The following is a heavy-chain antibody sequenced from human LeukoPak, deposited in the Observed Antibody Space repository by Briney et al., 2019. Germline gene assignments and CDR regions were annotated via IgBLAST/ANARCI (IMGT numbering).Heavy chain of an antibody. J-gene: IGHJ4*02. Sequence: PGGSLRLSCAASGFTFSSYGMHWVRQAPGKGLEWVAFIRYDGSNKYYADSVKGRFTISRDNSKNTLYLQMNSLRAEDTAVYYCARSGNYWDRSTSSPSNFDYWGQGTLVTVSS. D-gene: IGHD1-26*01. CDR1: GFTFSSYG. V-gene: IGHV3-30*02. CDR2: IRYDGSNK. CDR3: ARSGNYWDRSTSSPSNFDY.